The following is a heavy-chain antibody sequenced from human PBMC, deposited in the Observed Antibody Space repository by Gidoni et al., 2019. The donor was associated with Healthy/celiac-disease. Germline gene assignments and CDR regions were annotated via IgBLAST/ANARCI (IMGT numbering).Heavy chain of an antibody. CDR1: GFTFSRYS. Sequence: EVQLVESGGGLVKPGGSLRLSCASSGFTFSRYSMTWVRQAPGKGLEWVSSISSSSSYIYYADSVKGRVTISRDNAKNSLYLQMNSLRAEDTAVYYCARDRAGGYFDYWGQGTLVTVSS. CDR2: ISSSSSYI. V-gene: IGHV3-21*01. CDR3: ARDRAGGYFDY. D-gene: IGHD3-16*01. J-gene: IGHJ4*02.